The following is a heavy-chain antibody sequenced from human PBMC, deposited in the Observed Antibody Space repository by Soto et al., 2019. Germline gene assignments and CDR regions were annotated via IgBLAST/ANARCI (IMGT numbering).Heavy chain of an antibody. D-gene: IGHD3-16*01. CDR3: SRSPEVGVRGAY. V-gene: IGHV3-21*01. J-gene: IGHJ4*02. CDR1: GFPFSAYN. Sequence: EVQLVESGGGLVKPGGSLRLSCTGSGFPFSAYNITWVRQAPGKGLEWVSSITVGSSHIYQPNSMKGRFTISRDDAKNSVYLLIDSLRDEDTALYYCSRSPEVGVRGAYWGQGTLVTVSS. CDR2: ITVGSSHI.